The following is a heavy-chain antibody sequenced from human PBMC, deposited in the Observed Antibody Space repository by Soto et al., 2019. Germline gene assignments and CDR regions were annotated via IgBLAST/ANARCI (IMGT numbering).Heavy chain of an antibody. Sequence: PGGSLRLSCAASGFTLSGYAMDWVRQAPGKGLEYVSGISSNGVGTYYANSVQGRFTIYRNNSKNTVYFQMGSQRPDLIAVYYYARRACPDFSCRYVWCKGTTVTVSS. J-gene: IGHJ6*04. CDR2: ISSNGVGT. CDR1: GFTLSGYA. V-gene: IGHV3-64*01. D-gene: IGHD3-16*01. CDR3: ARRACPDFSCRYV.